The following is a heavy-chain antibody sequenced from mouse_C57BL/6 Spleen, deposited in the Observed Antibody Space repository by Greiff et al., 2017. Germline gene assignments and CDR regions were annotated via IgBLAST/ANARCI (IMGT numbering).Heavy chain of an antibody. CDR2: ISYSGST. D-gene: IGHD2-1*01. CDR3: AGWENDGNYGGYFDD. Sequence: EVQLVESGPGLAKPSQTLSLTCSVTGYSITSDYWNWIRKFPGNKLEYMGYISYSGSTYFNPSLKSRISISRDTSKNQYYLQLNSVTTEDTATYYCAGWENDGNYGGYFDDWGTGTTLTVSS. J-gene: IGHJ1*03. CDR1: GYSITSDY. V-gene: IGHV3-8*01.